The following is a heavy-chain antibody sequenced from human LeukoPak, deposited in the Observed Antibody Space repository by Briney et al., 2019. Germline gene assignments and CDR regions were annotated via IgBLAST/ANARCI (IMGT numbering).Heavy chain of an antibody. CDR1: GGSFSGYY. CDR3: ASARRGSYSSNYYFGVDV. V-gene: IGHV4-34*01. J-gene: IGHJ6*02. Sequence: SETLSLTCAVYGGSFSGYYWSWIRQPPGKGLEWIGSIYYSGGTYYNSSLKSRVTISVDTSKNQFSLKLTSVTAADTAVYYCASARRGSYSSNYYFGVDVWGQGTTVTVSS. D-gene: IGHD3-16*01. CDR2: IYYSGGT.